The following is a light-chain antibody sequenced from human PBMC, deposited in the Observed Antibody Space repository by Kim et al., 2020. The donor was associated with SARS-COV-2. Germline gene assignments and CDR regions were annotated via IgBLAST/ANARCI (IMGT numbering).Light chain of an antibody. V-gene: IGKV1-9*01. CDR2: AAS. CDR1: QGISSY. CDR3: QQLNSYPTWT. J-gene: IGKJ1*01. Sequence: SVGDRVTITCRASQGISSYLAWYQQKPGKAPKLLIYAASTLQSGIPSRFSGSGSGTDFTLTISSLQPEDFATYYCQQLNSYPTWTFGQGTKVDIK.